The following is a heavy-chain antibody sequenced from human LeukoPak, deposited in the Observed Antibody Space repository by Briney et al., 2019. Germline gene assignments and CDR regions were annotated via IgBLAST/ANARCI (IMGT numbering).Heavy chain of an antibody. J-gene: IGHJ5*02. Sequence: GGSLRLSCAASGFTFSTYAMSWVRQAQGKGVEWVSAISGSGFITSYSHSVHAPLTISTHNSNTTVFLQMNILRLEDTALYYCAKDTRSPGTAVAAHKNWFDPWGQGTPVTVSS. D-gene: IGHD6-19*01. CDR1: GFTFSTYA. CDR2: ISGSGFIT. V-gene: IGHV3-23*01. CDR3: AKDTRSPGTAVAAHKNWFDP.